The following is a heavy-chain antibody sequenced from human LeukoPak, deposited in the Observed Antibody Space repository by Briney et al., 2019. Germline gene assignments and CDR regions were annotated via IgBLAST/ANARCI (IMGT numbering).Heavy chain of an antibody. J-gene: IGHJ4*02. CDR1: GGSISSGDYY. D-gene: IGHD3-3*01. V-gene: IGHV4-39*07. CDR2: INHSGST. CDR3: ARGLDFWSGYGLGY. Sequence: PSETLSLTCTVSGGSISSGDYYWSWIRQPPGKGLEWIGEINHSGSTNYNPSLKSRVTISVDTSKNQFSLKLSSVTAADTAVYYCARGLDFWSGYGLGYWGQGTLVTVSS.